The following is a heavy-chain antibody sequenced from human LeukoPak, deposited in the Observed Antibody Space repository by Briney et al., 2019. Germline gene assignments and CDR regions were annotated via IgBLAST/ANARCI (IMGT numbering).Heavy chain of an antibody. V-gene: IGHV3-21*01. CDR1: GFTFSSYS. Sequence: TGGSLRLSCAASGFTFSSYSMNWVRQAPGKGLEWVSSISCSGSYIYYADSLKGRFTISRDNSEKSLYLQMNSLRAEDTAVYYCARDGVGLLWFGELSYYYYMDVWGKGTTVTVSS. D-gene: IGHD3-10*01. J-gene: IGHJ6*03. CDR3: ARDGVGLLWFGELSYYYYMDV. CDR2: ISCSGSYI.